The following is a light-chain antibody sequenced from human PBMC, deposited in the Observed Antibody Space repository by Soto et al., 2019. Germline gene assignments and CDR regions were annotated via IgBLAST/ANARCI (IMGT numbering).Light chain of an antibody. V-gene: IGLV1-40*01. CDR3: QSYDSSLSAYV. J-gene: IGLJ1*01. CDR2: GNS. CDR1: SSNIGAGYD. Sequence: ELTQPPSVSGAPGQRVTISCTGSSSNIGAGYDVHWYQQLPGTAPKLLIYGNSNRPSGVPDRFSGSKSGTSASLAITGLQAEDEADYYCQSYDSSLSAYVFGTGTKVTVL.